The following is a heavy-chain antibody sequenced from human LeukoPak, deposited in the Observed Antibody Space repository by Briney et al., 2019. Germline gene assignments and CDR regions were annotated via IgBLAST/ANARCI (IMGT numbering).Heavy chain of an antibody. Sequence: PGGSLRLSCAASGFTFSSYSMNWVRQAPGKGLEWVSYISSSSSTIYYADSVKGRFTISRDNAKNSLYLQMNSLRAEDTAVYYCASVYYYDSSGSPEYFQHWGQGTLVTVSS. D-gene: IGHD3-22*01. J-gene: IGHJ1*01. CDR1: GFTFSSYS. V-gene: IGHV3-48*01. CDR2: ISSSSSTI. CDR3: ASVYYYDSSGSPEYFQH.